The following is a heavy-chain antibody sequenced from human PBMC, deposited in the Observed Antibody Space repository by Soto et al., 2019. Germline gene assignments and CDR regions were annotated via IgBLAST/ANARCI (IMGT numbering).Heavy chain of an antibody. Sequence: ASVKVSCKSSGYPFNTYYLHWVRQAPGQGLEWMGMIHPSGGGSTYAQKFLGRVTMTMDSSTSTVFMELTSLRSADTAVYYCARERSSGWLDYWGQGTLVTVSS. J-gene: IGHJ4*02. CDR2: IHPSGGGS. V-gene: IGHV1-46*02. CDR1: GYPFNTYY. D-gene: IGHD6-19*01. CDR3: ARERSSGWLDY.